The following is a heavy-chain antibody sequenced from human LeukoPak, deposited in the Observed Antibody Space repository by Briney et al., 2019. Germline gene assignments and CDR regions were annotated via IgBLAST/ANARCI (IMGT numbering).Heavy chain of an antibody. D-gene: IGHD3-22*01. Sequence: GGSLRLSCAASGFTFSSYGMHWVRQAPGMGLEWVAVISSDGSNKYYADSVKGRFTISRDNSKNTLYLQMNSLRTEDTAVYYCAKENYYDSSGYIDYWGQGTLVTVSS. J-gene: IGHJ4*02. CDR1: GFTFSSYG. CDR3: AKENYYDSSGYIDY. V-gene: IGHV3-30*18. CDR2: ISSDGSNK.